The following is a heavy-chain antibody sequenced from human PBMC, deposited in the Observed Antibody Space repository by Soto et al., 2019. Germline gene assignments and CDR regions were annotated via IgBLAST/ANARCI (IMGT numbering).Heavy chain of an antibody. CDR1: GFTFSSYA. Sequence: GGSLRLSCAASGFTFSSYAMSWVRQAPGKGLEWVSAISGSGGSTYYADSVKGRFTISRDNSKNTLYLQMNSLRAEDTAVYYCAKAQTGANSSGFFDYRAQGTLVPVSA. V-gene: IGHV3-23*01. J-gene: IGHJ4*02. D-gene: IGHD6-19*01. CDR2: ISGSGGST. CDR3: AKAQTGANSSGFFDY.